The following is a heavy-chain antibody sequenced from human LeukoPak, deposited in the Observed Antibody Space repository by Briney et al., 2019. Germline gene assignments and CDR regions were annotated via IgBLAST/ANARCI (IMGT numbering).Heavy chain of an antibody. J-gene: IGHJ4*02. CDR2: IIPIFGTA. Sequence: SVKVSCKASGGTFSSYAISWVRQAPGQGLEWMGGIIPIFGTANYAQKFQGRVTITADESTSTAYMELSSLRSEDTAVYYCARSPSNWVAPYYFDYWGQGTLVTVSS. CDR1: GGTFSSYA. D-gene: IGHD7-27*01. V-gene: IGHV1-69*01. CDR3: ARSPSNWVAPYYFDY.